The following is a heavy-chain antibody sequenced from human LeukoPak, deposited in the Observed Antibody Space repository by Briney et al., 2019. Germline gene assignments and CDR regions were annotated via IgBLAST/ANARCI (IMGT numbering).Heavy chain of an antibody. CDR1: GFTFSSYA. J-gene: IGHJ1*01. CDR2: ISGSGGST. V-gene: IGHV3-23*01. D-gene: IGHD2-2*03. CDR3: AKDQGGYCSGTSCYSGHYGYFQH. Sequence: PGGSLRLSCAASGFTFSSYAMNWVRQAPGKGLEWVSGISGSGGSTYYGDSVKGRFTISRDNSKNTLYLQMNSLRADDTAVYYCAKDQGGYCSGTSCYSGHYGYFQHWGQGTLVTVSS.